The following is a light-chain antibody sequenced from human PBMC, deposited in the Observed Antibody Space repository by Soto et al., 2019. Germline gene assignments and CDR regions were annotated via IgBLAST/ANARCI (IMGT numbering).Light chain of an antibody. CDR2: GAS. J-gene: IGKJ1*01. CDR3: EQYQDGWK. CDR1: QIISTN. V-gene: IGKV3-15*01. Sequence: ETVMPQSPATLSVSPGGRVTLACRASQIISTNLAWYQQHPGQAPRLLIYGASTSATGVPARFSGSGAGTEFALTISCRQSEDSAVYYCEQYQDGWKFGQGTKVYLK.